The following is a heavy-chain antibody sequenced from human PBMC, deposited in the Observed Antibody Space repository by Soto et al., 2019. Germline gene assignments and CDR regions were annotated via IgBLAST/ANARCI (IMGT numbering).Heavy chain of an antibody. D-gene: IGHD2-15*01. CDR1: GFTFISYW. V-gene: IGHV3-74*01. CDR3: ARTSGGSFDF. J-gene: IGHJ4*02. CDR2: INLDGSST. Sequence: EVRLVESGGGLVQPGGSLRLSCTASGFTFISYWMYWVRQAPGKGLVWVSRINLDGSSTTYADSVKGRFTISRDNAKNTLYLQMNSLRAEDTAVYYCARTSGGSFDFWGQGTLVTVSS.